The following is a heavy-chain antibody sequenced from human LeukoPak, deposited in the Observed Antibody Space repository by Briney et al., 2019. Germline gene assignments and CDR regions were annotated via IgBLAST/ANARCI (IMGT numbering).Heavy chain of an antibody. V-gene: IGHV3-23*01. J-gene: IGHJ3*02. D-gene: IGHD3-22*01. CDR1: GFTFSSYA. Sequence: GGSLRLSCAASGFTFSSYAMSWVRPPPGKGLEWVTAISGSGGSTYYADSVKGRYTISRDNSKNTLYLQMNSLRAEDTAVYYCAKDGGYYYDSSGYYSGGAFDIWGQGTMVTVSS. CDR3: AKDGGYYYDSSGYYSGGAFDI. CDR2: ISGSGGST.